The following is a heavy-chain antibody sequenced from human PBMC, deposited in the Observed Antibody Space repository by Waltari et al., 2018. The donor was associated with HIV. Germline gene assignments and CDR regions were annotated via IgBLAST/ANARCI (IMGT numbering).Heavy chain of an antibody. CDR2: INHGGST. Sequence: QVQLQQWGAGLLKPSETLSLTCAVYGGSFSGYYWSWIRPPHGKGLEWIGEINHGGSTNYNPSLKSRVTISVDTSKNQFSLKLSSVTAADTAVYYCATARIVVVPAASGGHWFDPWGQGTLVTVSS. D-gene: IGHD2-2*01. V-gene: IGHV4-34*01. CDR1: GGSFSGYY. CDR3: ATARIVVVPAASGGHWFDP. J-gene: IGHJ5*02.